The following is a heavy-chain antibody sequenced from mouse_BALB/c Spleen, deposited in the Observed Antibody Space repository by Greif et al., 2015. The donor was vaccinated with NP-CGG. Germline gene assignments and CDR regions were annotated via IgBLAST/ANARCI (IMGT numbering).Heavy chain of an antibody. V-gene: IGHV5-12*02. D-gene: IGHD1-1*01. CDR3: ARGNYYGSSYGYFDV. CDR1: GFTFSDYY. J-gene: IGHJ1*01. CDR2: ISNGGGST. Sequence: EVHLVESGGGLVQPGGSLKLSCATSGFTFSDYYMYWVRQTPEKRLEWVAYISNGGGSTYYPDTVKGRFTISRDNAKNTLYLQMSRLKSEDTAMYYCARGNYYGSSYGYFDVWGAGTTVTVSS.